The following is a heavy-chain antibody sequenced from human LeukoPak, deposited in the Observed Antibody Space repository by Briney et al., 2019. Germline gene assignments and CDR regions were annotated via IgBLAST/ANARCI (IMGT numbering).Heavy chain of an antibody. D-gene: IGHD6-19*01. CDR2: IYNSGSKT. CDR1: GFTFSTYS. CDR3: AKDVVPDSGWDLDY. V-gene: IGHV3-23*01. J-gene: IGHJ4*02. Sequence: GGSLRLSCAGSGFTFSTYSMTWVRQGPGKGLEWVSSIYNSGSKTFYADSVKGRFIIPRDNSKNTVYLQMNSLRVEDTAVYYCAKDVVPDSGWDLDYWGQGTLVTVSS.